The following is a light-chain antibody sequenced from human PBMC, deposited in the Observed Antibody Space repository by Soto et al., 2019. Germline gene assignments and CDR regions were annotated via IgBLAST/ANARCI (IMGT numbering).Light chain of an antibody. J-gene: IGKJ1*01. CDR1: QGISSY. CDR2: DAS. V-gene: IGKV1-9*01. CDR3: QQYDSYSWT. Sequence: DIQLTQSPSSLSASVGDRVTITCRASQGISSYLAWYQQKPGKAPKLLIFDASSLKSGVPSRFSGSGSGTEFTLTISSLQPDDFATYYCQQYDSYSWTFGQGTKVDIK.